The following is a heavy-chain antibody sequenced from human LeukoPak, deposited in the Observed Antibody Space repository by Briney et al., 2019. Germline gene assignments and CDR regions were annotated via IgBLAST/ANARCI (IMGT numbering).Heavy chain of an antibody. Sequence: SETLSLTCTVSGGSISSYYWSWIRQPPGKGLEWIGYIYYSGSTNCNPSLKSRVTISVDTSKNQFSLKLSSVTAADTAVYYCARERPHYYGSGSYYGDCYYYYYMDVWGKGTTVTVSS. V-gene: IGHV4-59*01. D-gene: IGHD3-10*01. CDR1: GGSISSYY. J-gene: IGHJ6*03. CDR3: ARERPHYYGSGSYYGDCYYYYYMDV. CDR2: IYYSGST.